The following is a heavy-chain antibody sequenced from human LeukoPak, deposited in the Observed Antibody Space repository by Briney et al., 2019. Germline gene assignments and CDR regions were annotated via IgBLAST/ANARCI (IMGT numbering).Heavy chain of an antibody. Sequence: TSGTLSLTCTVSAYSISSGYYWGWIRQPPGKGLEWIGSIYHSGSTYYNPSLKSRVTISVDTSKNQFSLKLSSVTAADTAVYYCARLPGFSSGWYFIDYWGQGTLVTVSS. CDR3: ARLPGFSSGWYFIDY. CDR1: AYSISSGYY. V-gene: IGHV4-38-2*02. J-gene: IGHJ4*02. D-gene: IGHD6-19*01. CDR2: IYHSGST.